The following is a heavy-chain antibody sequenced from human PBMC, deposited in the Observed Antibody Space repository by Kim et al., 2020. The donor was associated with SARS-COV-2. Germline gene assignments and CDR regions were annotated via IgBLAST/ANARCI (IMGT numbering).Heavy chain of an antibody. Sequence: SVKGRFTISRDNSTNTLYLQMNSLRAEDTAVYYCARGAIAVAGINYGMDVWGQGTTVTVSS. D-gene: IGHD6-19*01. V-gene: IGHV3-30*07. CDR3: ARGAIAVAGINYGMDV. J-gene: IGHJ6*02.